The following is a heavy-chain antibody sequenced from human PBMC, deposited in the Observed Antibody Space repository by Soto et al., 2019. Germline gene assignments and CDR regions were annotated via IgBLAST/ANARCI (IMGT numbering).Heavy chain of an antibody. D-gene: IGHD2-8*01. V-gene: IGHV3-9*01. CDR2: ISWNSGTT. Sequence: EVQLVESGGDLVQPGRSLRLSCAASGFTFDNYAMHWVRQVPGKAPEWVSGISWNSGTTGYADSVKGRFTISRDSARNSLYLQMNSLRPEDTALYYCAKDVRDLWWGGGYFENWGQGTPVTVYS. J-gene: IGHJ4*02. CDR3: AKDVRDLWWGGGYFEN. CDR1: GFTFDNYA.